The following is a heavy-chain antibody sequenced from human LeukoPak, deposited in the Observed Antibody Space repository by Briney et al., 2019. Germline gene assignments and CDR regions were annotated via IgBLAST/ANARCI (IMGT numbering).Heavy chain of an antibody. Sequence: GGSLRLSCAASGFSSSAYWMSWVRQAAGKGLELVANIKQDGSDKYYVDSVMGRFTISRDNAKNSLYLQMSSLRAEGTAVYYCARSHYYGSGSYGFWFDSWGQGTLVTVSS. CDR2: IKQDGSDK. CDR3: ARSHYYGSGSYGFWFDS. CDR1: GFSSSAYW. J-gene: IGHJ5*01. D-gene: IGHD3-10*01. V-gene: IGHV3-7*01.